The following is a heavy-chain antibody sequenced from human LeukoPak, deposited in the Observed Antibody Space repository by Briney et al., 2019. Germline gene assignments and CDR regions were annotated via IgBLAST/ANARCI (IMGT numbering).Heavy chain of an antibody. CDR2: INSDSGFT. V-gene: IGHV1-2*02. J-gene: IGHJ5*02. CDR1: GYTFTGYY. Sequence: ASVKVSCKASGYTFTGYYMNWVRQAPGQGLEWMGWINSDSGFTKYAQKFQGRVTMTRDTSITAVYMDLTRLTSDDTAVYYCARNFDMKGFDPWGQGTLVTVSS. D-gene: IGHD3-9*01. CDR3: ARNFDMKGFDP.